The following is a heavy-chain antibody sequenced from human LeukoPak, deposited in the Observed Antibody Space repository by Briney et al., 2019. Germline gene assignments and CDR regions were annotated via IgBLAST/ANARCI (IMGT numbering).Heavy chain of an antibody. CDR3: AREDSSGWYSGVIDY. V-gene: IGHV3-48*04. Sequence: PGGSLRLSCAASGFTFSHYNMNWVRQAPGKGLEWVSYTTGSRSPIYYADSVRGRFTISRDNAKNSLYLQMNSLRAKDTAVYYCAREDSSGWYSGVIDYWGQGTLVTVSS. J-gene: IGHJ4*02. CDR2: TTGSRSPI. D-gene: IGHD6-19*01. CDR1: GFTFSHYN.